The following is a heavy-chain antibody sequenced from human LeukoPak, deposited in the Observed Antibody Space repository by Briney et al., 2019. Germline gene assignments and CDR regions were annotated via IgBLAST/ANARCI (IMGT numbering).Heavy chain of an antibody. Sequence: PGGSLRLSCGASGFTVRSNYMNWVRQAPGKGLEWVSIIYGGGSTYYADSVKGRFTISRDNSKNTLYLQMNSLRAEDTAVYYCARELRSETYRSYYFDYWGQGTLVTVSS. CDR2: IYGGGST. V-gene: IGHV3-53*01. CDR3: ARELRSETYRSYYFDY. J-gene: IGHJ4*02. CDR1: GFTVRSNY.